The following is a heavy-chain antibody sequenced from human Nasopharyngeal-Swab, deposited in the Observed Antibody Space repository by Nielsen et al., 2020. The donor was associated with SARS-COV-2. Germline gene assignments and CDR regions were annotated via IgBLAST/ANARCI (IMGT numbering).Heavy chain of an antibody. CDR3: AKVRDSGDDSDDYYHYYGMDV. J-gene: IGHJ6*02. V-gene: IGHV3-23*01. CDR2: ISGSDYST. Sequence: GESLKISCAASGFTFSSYAISWVRQAPGKGLEWVSVISGSDYSTYYADSVKGRFTISRDNSKNTVSLQMNSLRVEDTAMYYCAKVRDSGDDSDDYYHYYGMDVWGQGTTVTVSS. CDR1: GFTFSSYA. D-gene: IGHD5-12*01.